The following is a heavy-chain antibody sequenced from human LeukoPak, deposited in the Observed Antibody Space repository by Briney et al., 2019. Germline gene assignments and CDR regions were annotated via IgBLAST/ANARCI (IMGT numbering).Heavy chain of an antibody. CDR2: INPDGSST. J-gene: IGHJ4*02. CDR1: GFTVRSDW. V-gene: IGHV3-74*01. CDR3: VRSTAVLPFDY. Sequence: GGSLRLSCAAPGFTVRSDWMHWFRQGPGKGLVWVSRINPDGSSTNDADFVKGRFTISRDNAKNTLNLQMNSLRAEDTAVYYCVRSTAVLPFDYWVQGIPVTVSS. D-gene: IGHD6-6*01.